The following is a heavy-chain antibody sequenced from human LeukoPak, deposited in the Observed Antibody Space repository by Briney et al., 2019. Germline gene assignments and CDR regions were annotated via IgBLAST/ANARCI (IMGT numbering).Heavy chain of an antibody. V-gene: IGHV3-74*01. D-gene: IGHD3-22*01. J-gene: IGHJ6*03. CDR1: GFTFSSYW. CDR2: INSDGSST. CDR3: ARDPYSGNYGSYYYYYMDV. Sequence: GGSLRLSCAASGFTFSSYWMHWVRQAPGKGLVWVSRINSDGSSTTYADSVKGRFTISRDNAKNSLYLQISSLGPEDTAVYFCARDPYSGNYGSYYYYYMDVWGKGTTVTVSS.